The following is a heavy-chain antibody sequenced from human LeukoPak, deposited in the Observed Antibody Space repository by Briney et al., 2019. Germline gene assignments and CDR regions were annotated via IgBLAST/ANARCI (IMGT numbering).Heavy chain of an antibody. CDR2: IVPTYGTT. Sequence: SVEVSCKASGGTFSSYAISWVRLAPGQGLEWVGGIVPTYGTTNYAQKFQGRVTITADEFTSTAYMELSSLRSEDTAVYYCARAFYSSGFGVDSKYGMDVWGKGTTVSVSS. D-gene: IGHD6-19*01. CDR3: ARAFYSSGFGVDSKYGMDV. CDR1: GGTFSSYA. J-gene: IGHJ6*04. V-gene: IGHV1-69*13.